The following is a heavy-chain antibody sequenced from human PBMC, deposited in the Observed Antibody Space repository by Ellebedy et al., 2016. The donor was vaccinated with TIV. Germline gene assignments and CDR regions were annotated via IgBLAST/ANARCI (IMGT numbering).Heavy chain of an antibody. Sequence: GESLKISCKGFGYSFTNYWIGWVRQMSGKGLEWMGIIYPGESDTRYSPSFQGQVTISADKSISTAYLQWSSLKASDTAIYYCARQLTYGEYVAFDYWGQGALVTVSS. D-gene: IGHD4-17*01. V-gene: IGHV5-51*01. CDR2: IYPGESDT. CDR1: GYSFTNYW. J-gene: IGHJ4*02. CDR3: ARQLTYGEYVAFDY.